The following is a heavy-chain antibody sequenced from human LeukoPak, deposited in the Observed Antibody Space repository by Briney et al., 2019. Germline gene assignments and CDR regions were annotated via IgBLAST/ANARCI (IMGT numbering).Heavy chain of an antibody. CDR1: GGSISSGDYY. CDR2: IYYSGST. Sequence: SETLSLTCTVSGGSISSGDYYWSWIRQPPGKGLEWIGYIYYSGSTYYNPSLKRRVTISVDTSKNQFSLKLSSVTAADTAVYYCAYSGYLYYFDYWGQGTLVTVSS. J-gene: IGHJ4*02. V-gene: IGHV4-30-4*01. CDR3: AYSGYLYYFDY. D-gene: IGHD5-12*01.